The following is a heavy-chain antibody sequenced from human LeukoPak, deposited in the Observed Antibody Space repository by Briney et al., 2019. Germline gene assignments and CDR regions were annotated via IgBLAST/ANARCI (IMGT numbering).Heavy chain of an antibody. J-gene: IGHJ4*02. CDR1: GGSISSYY. V-gene: IGHV4-4*07. Sequence: HSETLSLTCTVSGGSISSYYWSWIRQPAGKGLEWIGRIYSSGNTHYNPSLKSRLTMSVDTSKNQFSLKLSSVTAADTAVHYCARAPPMGATYFDYWGQGTLVTVSS. D-gene: IGHD1-26*01. CDR2: IYSSGNT. CDR3: ARAPPMGATYFDY.